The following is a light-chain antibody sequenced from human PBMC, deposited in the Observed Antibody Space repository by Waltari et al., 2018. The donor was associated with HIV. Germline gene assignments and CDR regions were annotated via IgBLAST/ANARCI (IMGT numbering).Light chain of an antibody. CDR2: SAS. V-gene: IGKV1-39*01. Sequence: DIQITQSPSSLSASVGDRVTITCRTSQYIDKYLNWYQQRPGKAPSLLIFSASTLHTGVPSRFSGTGSGTTYSLAIASLHPDDMGTYFCQQTFSLPLTFGGGTTVDI. CDR3: QQTFSLPLT. J-gene: IGKJ4*01. CDR1: QYIDKY.